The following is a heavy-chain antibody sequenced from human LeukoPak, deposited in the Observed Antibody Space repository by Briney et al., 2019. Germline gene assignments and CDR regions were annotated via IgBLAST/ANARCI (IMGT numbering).Heavy chain of an antibody. Sequence: PSETLSLTCTVSGGSISSYYWSWTRQPAGKGLEWIGRIYTSGSTNYNPSLKSRVTISVDTSKNQFSLKLSSVTAAGTAVYYCARVNDGDRYYYYYMDVWGKGTTVTVSS. CDR3: ARVNDGDRYYYYYMDV. V-gene: IGHV4-4*07. J-gene: IGHJ6*03. CDR2: IYTSGST. CDR1: GGSISSYY. D-gene: IGHD4-17*01.